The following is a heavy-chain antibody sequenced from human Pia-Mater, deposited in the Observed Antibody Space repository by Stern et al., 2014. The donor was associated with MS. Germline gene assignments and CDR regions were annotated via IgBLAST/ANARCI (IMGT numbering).Heavy chain of an antibody. Sequence: VQLVESGSEWKKPGASGKGSCKASGYAFRRDAMNWVRQAPGQGLEWMGWINSATGDPLYAQGFEGRFVFSLDTSVRTAYLQIVSLRTEDTAIYYCSSRGAGEFGVSPTGSWGQGTLVTVSS. CDR1: GYAFRRDA. D-gene: IGHD2-21*01. J-gene: IGHJ5*02. V-gene: IGHV7-4-1*01. CDR3: SSRGAGEFGVSPTGS. CDR2: INSATGDP.